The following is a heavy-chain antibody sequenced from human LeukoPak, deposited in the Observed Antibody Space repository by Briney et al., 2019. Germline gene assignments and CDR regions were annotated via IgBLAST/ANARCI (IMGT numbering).Heavy chain of an antibody. CDR1: GLTVSSDY. CDR3: ARLLPASRHYFDY. D-gene: IGHD6-6*01. Sequence: PGGSLRLSCAASGLTVSSDYMAWVRQAPGKGLEWISVIYGGGATYYADSVQGRFTISRDTSNNALYLQMISLRVEGTAVYHCARLLPASRHYFDYWGLGTLVTVSS. J-gene: IGHJ4*02. V-gene: IGHV3-53*01. CDR2: IYGGGAT.